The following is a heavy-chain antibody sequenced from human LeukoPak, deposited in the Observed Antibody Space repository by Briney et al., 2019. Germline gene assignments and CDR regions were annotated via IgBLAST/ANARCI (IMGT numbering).Heavy chain of an antibody. V-gene: IGHV4-39*01. Sequence: SETLSLTCSVSGDSISSGRNYWGWIRQSPGKGLEWVASIYSSGNTHSNPSLKSRVSISVDTSKNQVSLKLYFVTASDAAIYYCARHLSGTTMSHYFDFWGQGTLATVSS. CDR2: IYSSGNT. CDR3: ARHLSGTTMSHYFDF. D-gene: IGHD1-1*01. CDR1: GDSISSGRNY. J-gene: IGHJ4*02.